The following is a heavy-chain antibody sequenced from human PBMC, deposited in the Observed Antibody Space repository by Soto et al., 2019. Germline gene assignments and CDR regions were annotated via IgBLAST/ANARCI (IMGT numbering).Heavy chain of an antibody. V-gene: IGHV4-39*01. Sequence: SETLSLTCTVSGGSISSSSYYWGWIRQPPGKVLEWIVSIYYSGSTYYNPSLKSRVTISVDTSNNQFSLKLSSVTAADTAVYYCEKGGSGSYSNAFDIWGQGTMVTVSS. J-gene: IGHJ3*02. CDR2: IYYSGST. CDR1: GGSISSSSYY. D-gene: IGHD3-10*01. CDR3: EKGGSGSYSNAFDI.